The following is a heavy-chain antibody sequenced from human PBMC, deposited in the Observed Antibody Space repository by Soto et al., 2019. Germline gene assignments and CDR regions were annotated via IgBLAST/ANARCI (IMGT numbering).Heavy chain of an antibody. J-gene: IGHJ5*02. V-gene: IGHV2-5*02. Sequence: QITLKESGPTLVKPTQTLTLTCTFSGFSLSTSGVGVGWIRQPPGKALEWLALIYWDDDKRYSPSLKSRLTIXKDRSXXQVVLTMTNMDPVDTATYYCAHRLPAAGLWDWFDPWGQGTLVTVSS. CDR2: IYWDDDK. CDR1: GFSLSTSGVG. CDR3: AHRLPAAGLWDWFDP. D-gene: IGHD6-13*01.